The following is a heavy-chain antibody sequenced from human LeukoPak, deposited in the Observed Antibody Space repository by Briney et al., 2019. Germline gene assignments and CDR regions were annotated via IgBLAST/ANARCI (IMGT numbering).Heavy chain of an antibody. CDR1: RFAFSNSG. J-gene: IGHJ4*02. CDR3: AKRAGPVAGEYYFDY. Sequence: GGSLRLTCAASRFAFSNSGMNWVRQAPGKGLQWVSGICDSGGNTRYADSVKGRFTISRDNSKNTLSLQKKNLRAEDTAVYYCAKRAGPVAGEYYFDYWGQGTLVTVSS. V-gene: IGHV3-23*01. D-gene: IGHD6-19*01. CDR2: ICDSGGNT.